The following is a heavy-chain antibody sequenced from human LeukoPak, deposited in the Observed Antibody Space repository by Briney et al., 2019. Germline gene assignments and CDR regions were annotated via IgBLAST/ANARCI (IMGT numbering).Heavy chain of an antibody. CDR3: ARVSPRWGYCSSTSCSTRTGSWFDP. CDR2: ISAYNGNT. Sequence: ASVKVSCKASGYTFTSYGISWVRQAPGQGLEWMGWISAYNGNTNYAQKLQGRVTMTTDTSTSTAYMELRSLRSDDTAVYYCARVSPRWGYCSSTSCSTRTGSWFDPWGQGTLVTVSS. D-gene: IGHD2-2*01. J-gene: IGHJ5*02. V-gene: IGHV1-18*04. CDR1: GYTFTSYG.